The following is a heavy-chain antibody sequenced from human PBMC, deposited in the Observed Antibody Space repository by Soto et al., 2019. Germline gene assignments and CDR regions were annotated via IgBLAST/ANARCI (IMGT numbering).Heavy chain of an antibody. CDR1: GYTFTRYS. CDR2: MNAGNGGI. V-gene: IGHV1-3*01. D-gene: IGHD4-17*01. CDR3: ARYGGDYRDAFDI. J-gene: IGHJ3*02. Sequence: QVQHVQSGAEVKKPGASVKVSCKASGYTFTRYSLHWVRQAPGQGLEWMGWMNAGNGGIQYSQKFQDRVTFSWDTPASTVYMELSVLRSEDTAVYYCARYGGDYRDAFDIWGQGTMVTVSS.